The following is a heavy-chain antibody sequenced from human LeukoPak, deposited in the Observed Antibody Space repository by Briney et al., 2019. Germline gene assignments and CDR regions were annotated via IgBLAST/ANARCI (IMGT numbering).Heavy chain of an antibody. J-gene: IGHJ5*02. D-gene: IGHD2-21*01. Sequence: ASVKVSCKVSVYTLTELSMHWVRQAPGKGLEGMGGFDPEDGETIYAQKFKGRVTMTEDTSTDTAYMELSSLRSEDTAVYYRATVTGYSHGGQNNWFDPWGQGTLVTVSS. V-gene: IGHV1-24*01. CDR3: ATVTGYSHGGQNNWFDP. CDR2: FDPEDGET. CDR1: VYTLTELS.